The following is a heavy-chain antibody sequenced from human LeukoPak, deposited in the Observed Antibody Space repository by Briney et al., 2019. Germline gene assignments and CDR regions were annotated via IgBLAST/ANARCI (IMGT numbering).Heavy chain of an antibody. V-gene: IGHV4-30-4*08. CDR1: GGSISSGDYY. Sequence: SQTLSLTCTVSGGSISSGDYYWSWTRQPPGKGPEWIGYIYYSGSTYYNPSLKSRVTISVDTSKNQFSLKLSSVTAADTAVYYCARDLLADDMDVWGKGTTVTVSS. CDR2: IYYSGST. J-gene: IGHJ6*03. CDR3: ARDLLADDMDV.